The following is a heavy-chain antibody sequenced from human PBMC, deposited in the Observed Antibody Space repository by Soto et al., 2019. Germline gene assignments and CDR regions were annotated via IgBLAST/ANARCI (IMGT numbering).Heavy chain of an antibody. Sequence: ASVKVSCKASGYTFTSYGFSWVRQAPGQGLEWMGWISAYNGGTNYPQKFQARVTMTTDTSTSTAYLDLRSLRSDDTAVYYCARSSGTYPPSRYYYGLDVWGQGTTVTVSS. CDR1: GYTFTSYG. CDR3: ARSSGTYPPSRYYYGLDV. CDR2: ISAYNGGT. J-gene: IGHJ6*02. V-gene: IGHV1-18*01. D-gene: IGHD1-26*01.